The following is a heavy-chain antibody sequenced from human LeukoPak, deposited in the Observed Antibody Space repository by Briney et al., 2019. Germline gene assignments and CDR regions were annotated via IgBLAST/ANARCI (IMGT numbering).Heavy chain of an antibody. V-gene: IGHV4-61*02. Sequence: PSEALSLTCTVSGGSISSGFYYWSWIRQPPGKGLEWIGRIFPDGTTNYNPSLKSRVTISVDSSKNQFSLKLSSVTAADTAVYYCARLDLSRTFDYWGQGTLVTVSS. D-gene: IGHD1/OR15-1a*01. J-gene: IGHJ4*02. CDR1: GGSISSGFYY. CDR2: IFPDGTT. CDR3: ARLDLSRTFDY.